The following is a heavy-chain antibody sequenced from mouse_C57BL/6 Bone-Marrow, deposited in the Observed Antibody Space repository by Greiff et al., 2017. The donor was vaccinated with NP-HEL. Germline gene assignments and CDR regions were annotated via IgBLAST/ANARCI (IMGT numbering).Heavy chain of an antibody. D-gene: IGHD6-1*01. CDR2: IRNKANGYTT. CDR3: AIYCAFYWYFDV. V-gene: IGHV7-3*01. Sequence: EVQLVESGGGLVQPGGSLSLSCAASGFTFTDYYMSWVRQPPGKALEWLGFIRNKANGYTTEYSASVKGRFTISRDNSQSILYLQMNGLRAEDSATYYCAIYCAFYWYFDVWGTGTAVTVTS. CDR1: GFTFTDYY. J-gene: IGHJ1*03.